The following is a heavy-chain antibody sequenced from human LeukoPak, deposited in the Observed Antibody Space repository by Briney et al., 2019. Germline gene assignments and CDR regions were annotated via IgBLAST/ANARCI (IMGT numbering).Heavy chain of an antibody. D-gene: IGHD2-2*01. CDR3: ARGPTIVVVPAKWFDP. CDR2: INPSGGST. V-gene: IGHV1-46*01. CDR1: GYTFTSYY. Sequence: ASVKVSCKASGYTFTSYYMHWVRQAPGQGLEWMGIINPSGGSTSYAQKFQGRVTMTRDTSTSTVYMELSSLRSEDTAVYYCARGPTIVVVPAKWFDPWGQGTLVTVSS. J-gene: IGHJ5*02.